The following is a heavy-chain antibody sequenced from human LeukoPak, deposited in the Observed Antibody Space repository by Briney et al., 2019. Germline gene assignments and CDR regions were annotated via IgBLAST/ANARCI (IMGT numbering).Heavy chain of an antibody. V-gene: IGHV3-23*01. J-gene: IGHJ4*02. CDR3: ARVIVVVPASYYFDY. Sequence: GGSLRLSCAASGFTFSSYAMSWVRQAPGKGLEWVSAISGSGGSTYYADSVKGRFTISRDNSKNTLYLQMNSLRAEHTAVYYCARVIVVVPASYYFDYWGQGTLVTVSS. D-gene: IGHD2-2*01. CDR1: GFTFSSYA. CDR2: ISGSGGST.